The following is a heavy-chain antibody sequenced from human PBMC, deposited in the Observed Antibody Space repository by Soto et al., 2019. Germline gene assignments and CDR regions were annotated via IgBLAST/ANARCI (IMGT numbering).Heavy chain of an antibody. J-gene: IGHJ3*01. CDR3: ARAGAWGSNYADAAFDA. CDR2: INVGTGYT. CDR1: GYTFTSDA. V-gene: IGHV1-3*01. Sequence: VHLVQSGAEVKKPGASVKVSCRASGYTFTSDAMHWVRQAPGQGLEWLGWINVGTGYTTFSQKFQGRVSITRVTYASTAYMELSSLRSEDTAIYCCARAGAWGSNYADAAFDAWGQGTKVTVSS. D-gene: IGHD2-2*01.